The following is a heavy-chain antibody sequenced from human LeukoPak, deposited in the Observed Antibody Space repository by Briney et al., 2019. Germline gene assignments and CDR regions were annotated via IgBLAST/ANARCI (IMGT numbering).Heavy chain of an antibody. V-gene: IGHV4-39*02. D-gene: IGHD2-15*01. CDR3: AREYIVVVAADIDWYFDL. CDR2: IYYTGRT. CDR1: GGSISSSGHS. Sequence: SETLSLTCTVSGGSISSSGHSWGWIRQPPGKGLEWTGTIYYTGRTYYNPSLKGRVTISVDTSKNQFSLRLSSVTAADTAVYYCAREYIVVVAADIDWYFDLWGRGTLVTVSS. J-gene: IGHJ2*01.